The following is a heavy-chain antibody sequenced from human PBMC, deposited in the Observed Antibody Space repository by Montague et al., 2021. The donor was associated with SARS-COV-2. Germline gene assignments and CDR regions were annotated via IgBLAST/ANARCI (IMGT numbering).Heavy chain of an antibody. CDR2: IYYSGIT. D-gene: IGHD2-21*01. Sequence: SETLSLTCTVSGDSIRSYYWSWIRQPPGKGLEWIGNIYYSGITNYNPSLKSRVTTSIDTSKNQSSLRLSSVTAADTAIYYCARAYCDGDCNYLYIWFDSWGQGALVTVSS. CDR3: ARAYCDGDCNYLYIWFDS. CDR1: GDSIRSYY. V-gene: IGHV4-59*08. J-gene: IGHJ5*01.